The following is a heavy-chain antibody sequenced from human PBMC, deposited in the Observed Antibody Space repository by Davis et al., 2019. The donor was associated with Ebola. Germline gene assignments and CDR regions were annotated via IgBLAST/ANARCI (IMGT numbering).Heavy chain of an antibody. V-gene: IGHV4-4*02. CDR1: GGSISSSNW. D-gene: IGHD6-19*01. J-gene: IGHJ4*02. CDR3: ARSNQWLVRGFDY. CDR2: IYHSGST. Sequence: MPSETLSLTCTVSGGSISSSNWWSWVRQPPGKGLEWIGEIYHSGSTNYNPSLKSRVTISVDTSKNQFPLKLSSVTAADTAVYYCARSNQWLVRGFDYWGQGTLVTVSS.